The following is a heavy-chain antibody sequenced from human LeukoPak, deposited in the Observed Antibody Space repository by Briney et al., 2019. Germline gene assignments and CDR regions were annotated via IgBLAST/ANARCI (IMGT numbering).Heavy chain of an antibody. D-gene: IGHD1-26*01. CDR3: ARDGCPTTKSGCVGNWFDH. V-gene: IGHV4-59*01. CDR1: GGSISSYY. CDR2: MYYSGST. Sequence: PSETLSLTCTVSGGSISSYYRSWIRQPPGKGLEWIGYMYYSGSTTYNPSLKTRLTISVDPSKTQFSLRLSSVTAADTAVHYCARDGCPTTKSGCVGNWFDHWGQGTLVTVSS. J-gene: IGHJ5*02.